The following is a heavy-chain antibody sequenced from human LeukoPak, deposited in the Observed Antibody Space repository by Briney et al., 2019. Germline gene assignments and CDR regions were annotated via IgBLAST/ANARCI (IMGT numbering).Heavy chain of an antibody. CDR1: GFTFISYS. V-gene: IGHV3-21*01. Sequence: GGSLRLSCAASGFTFISYSMNWVRQAPGKGLEWVSSISGSSSYIYYADSVQGRFTISRDNTKNSLYLQMNSLRAEDTAVYYCAREGRDGYKPDFWGQGTLVTVSS. D-gene: IGHD5-24*01. CDR3: AREGRDGYKPDF. CDR2: ISGSSSYI. J-gene: IGHJ4*02.